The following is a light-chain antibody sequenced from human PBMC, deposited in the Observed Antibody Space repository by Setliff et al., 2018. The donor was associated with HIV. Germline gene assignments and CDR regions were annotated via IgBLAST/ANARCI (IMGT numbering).Light chain of an antibody. V-gene: IGLV2-14*01. CDR3: ASYTTSSAPLV. Sequence: QSALTQPASVSGSPGQSITISCTGSSSDIGTYNFVSWYQQYPGKAPKVVIYEVSIRPPGISTRFSGSKSGNTASLTISGLQPADDADYYCASYTTSSAPLVFGSGTKVTVL. CDR2: EVS. CDR1: SSDIGTYNF. J-gene: IGLJ1*01.